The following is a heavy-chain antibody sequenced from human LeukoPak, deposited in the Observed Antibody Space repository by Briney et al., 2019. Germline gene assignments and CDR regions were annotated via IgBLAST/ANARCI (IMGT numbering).Heavy chain of an antibody. CDR2: ISGSGDST. D-gene: IGHD2-8*01. CDR3: AKGYGVY. Sequence: GGSLRLSCAASGFTFISSAMSWVRQAPGKGLEWVSAISGSGDSTYYADSVKGRFTVSRDNSKNTLCLQMNSLRGEDTAIYYCAKGYGVYWGQGTLVTVSS. V-gene: IGHV3-23*01. J-gene: IGHJ4*02. CDR1: GFTFISSA.